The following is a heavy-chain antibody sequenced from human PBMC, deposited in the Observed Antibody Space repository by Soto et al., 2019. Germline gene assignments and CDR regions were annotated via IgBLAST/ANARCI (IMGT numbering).Heavy chain of an antibody. D-gene: IGHD6-19*01. CDR2: MNPNSGNT. J-gene: IGHJ6*02. Sequence: QVQLVQSGAEVKKPGASVKVSCKASGYTFTSYDINWVRQATGHGLEWMGWMNPNSGNTGYAQKFQGRVTMTRNTSISTAYMELSSLRSEDTAVYYCARDHSSGWYSPYYYYGMDVWGQGTTVTASS. V-gene: IGHV1-8*01. CDR1: GYTFTSYD. CDR3: ARDHSSGWYSPYYYYGMDV.